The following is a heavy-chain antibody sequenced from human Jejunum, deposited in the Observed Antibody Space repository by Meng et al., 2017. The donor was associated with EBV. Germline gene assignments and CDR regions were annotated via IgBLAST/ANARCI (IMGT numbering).Heavy chain of an antibody. J-gene: IGHJ4*01. CDR1: GYMFTDYY. D-gene: IGHD1-7*01. V-gene: IGHV1-69-2*01. Sequence: EVQIVHGGGEVKKPETTVKISCKCSGYMFTDYYIHRVKQAPGKGLEWMGLVDPEDGETMYAEKFQGRVTITADTSTDTAYMELSSLRSEDTAVYYCATGHYNWKYPDYWGHGTLVTVSS. CDR3: ATGHYNWKYPDY. CDR2: VDPEDGET.